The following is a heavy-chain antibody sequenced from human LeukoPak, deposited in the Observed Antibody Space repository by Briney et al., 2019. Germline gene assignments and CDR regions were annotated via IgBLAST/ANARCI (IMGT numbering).Heavy chain of an antibody. CDR2: IYHSGST. J-gene: IGHJ6*03. V-gene: IGHV4-38-2*02. CDR1: GYSISSGYY. D-gene: IGHD3-3*01. Sequence: PSETLSLTCTVSGYSISSGYYWGWIRQPPGKGLEWIGSIYHSGSTYYNPSLKSRVTISVDTSKNQFSLKLSSVAAADTAVYYCASMPGPNLEWLSHYYYYYYMDVWGKGTTVTVSS. CDR3: ASMPGPNLEWLSHYYYYYYMDV.